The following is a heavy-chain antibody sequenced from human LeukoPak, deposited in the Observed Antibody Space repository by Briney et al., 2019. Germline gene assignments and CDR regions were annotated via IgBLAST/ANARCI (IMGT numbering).Heavy chain of an antibody. Sequence: SETLSLTCTVSGGSISSFYWSWIRQPPGKGLEWIGYIYYSGSTNYNPSLKSRVTISVDTSKNQFSLKLSSVTAADTAVYYCARGRRAAAGTGWFDPWGQGTLVTVSS. CDR3: ARGRRAAAGTGWFDP. CDR1: GGSISSFY. V-gene: IGHV4-59*01. CDR2: IYYSGST. D-gene: IGHD6-13*01. J-gene: IGHJ5*02.